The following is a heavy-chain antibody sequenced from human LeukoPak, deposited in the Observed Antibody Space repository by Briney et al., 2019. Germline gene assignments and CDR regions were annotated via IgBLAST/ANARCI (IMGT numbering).Heavy chain of an antibody. Sequence: SVKVSCKASGGTFSSYAISWVRQAPGQGLEWMGGIIPIFGTANYAQKFQGRVTITRDTSASTVYMELSSLRSEDTAVYYCARVSGRELEYYFDYWGQGTLVTVSS. V-gene: IGHV1-69*05. D-gene: IGHD3-10*01. J-gene: IGHJ4*02. CDR2: IIPIFGTA. CDR1: GGTFSSYA. CDR3: ARVSGRELEYYFDY.